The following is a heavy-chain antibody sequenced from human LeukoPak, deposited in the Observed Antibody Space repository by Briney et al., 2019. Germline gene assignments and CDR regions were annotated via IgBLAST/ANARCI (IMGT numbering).Heavy chain of an antibody. Sequence: PSETLSLTCTVSGYSISSGNYWGWIRQPPGKGLEWIGEINHSGGTNYNPSLESRVTISVDTSKNQFSLKLSSVTAADTAVYYCARRGKYGSGSYLGNWFDPWGQGTLVTVSS. D-gene: IGHD3-10*01. CDR3: ARRGKYGSGSYLGNWFDP. V-gene: IGHV4-38-2*02. CDR2: INHSGGT. J-gene: IGHJ5*02. CDR1: GYSISSGNY.